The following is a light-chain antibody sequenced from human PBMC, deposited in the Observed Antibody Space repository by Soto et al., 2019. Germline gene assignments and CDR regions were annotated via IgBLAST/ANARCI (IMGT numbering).Light chain of an antibody. CDR1: QSVSSY. CDR2: DAS. V-gene: IGKV3-11*01. Sequence: EIVLTQSPATLSLSPGERATLSCRASQSVSSYLAWYQQKPGQAPRLLIYDASNRATGIPARFSGSGSGTDFTLTISSLEPEDIATYYCQQYSHLITFGQGTRLEI. J-gene: IGKJ5*01. CDR3: QQYSHLIT.